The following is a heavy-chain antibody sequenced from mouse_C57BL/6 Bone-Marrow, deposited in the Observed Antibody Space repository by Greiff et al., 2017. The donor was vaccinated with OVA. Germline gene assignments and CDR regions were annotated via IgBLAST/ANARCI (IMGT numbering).Heavy chain of an antibody. CDR2: IYPGSGNT. D-gene: IGHD2-3*01. CDR3: ARGGYDGYYCYFDY. J-gene: IGHJ2*01. Sequence: VQLQQSGPELVKPGASVKISCKASGYSFTSYYIHWVKQRPGQGLEWIGWIYPGSGNTKYNEKFKGKATLTADTSSSTAYMQLSSLTSEDSAVYYCARGGYDGYYCYFDYWGQGTTLTVSS. V-gene: IGHV1-66*01. CDR1: GYSFTSYY.